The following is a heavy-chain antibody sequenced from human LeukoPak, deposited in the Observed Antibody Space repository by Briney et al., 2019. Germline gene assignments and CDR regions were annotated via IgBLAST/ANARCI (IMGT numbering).Heavy chain of an antibody. Sequence: PGGSLRLSCAASGFTFSSYWMSWVRQAPGKGLEWVANIKQDGSEKYYVDSVKGRFTISRNNAKNSLYLQMNSLRAEDTAVYCCARILWWLACDYWGQGTLVTVSS. D-gene: IGHD5-12*01. CDR1: GFTFSSYW. CDR2: IKQDGSEK. CDR3: ARILWWLACDY. J-gene: IGHJ4*02. V-gene: IGHV3-7*01.